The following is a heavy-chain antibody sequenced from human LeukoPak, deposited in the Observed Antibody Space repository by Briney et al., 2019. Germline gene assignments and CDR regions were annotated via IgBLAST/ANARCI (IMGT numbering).Heavy chain of an antibody. V-gene: IGHV3-7*01. CDR2: INQDGSGK. D-gene: IGHD2-15*01. CDR1: GFTFNSYR. CDR3: ARGRFVGGVSDSYMDV. J-gene: IGHJ6*03. Sequence: PGGSLRLSCAASGFTFNSYRMSWVRQAPGKGLEWVANINQDGSGKYYVDSVKGRFTISRDNAKNSLYLQMNSLRAEDAAVYYCARGRFVGGVSDSYMDVWGTGTTVTVSS.